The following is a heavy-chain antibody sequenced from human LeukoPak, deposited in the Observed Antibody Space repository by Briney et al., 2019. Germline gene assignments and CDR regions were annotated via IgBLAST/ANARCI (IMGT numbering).Heavy chain of an antibody. D-gene: IGHD3-22*01. CDR2: IYYSGST. CDR3: ARGIYYDENGYYYYMDV. V-gene: IGHV4-59*01. J-gene: IGHJ6*03. Sequence: SETLSLTCTVSGGSIRSYYWSWIRQPPGKELEWIGYIYYSGSTNYNPSLKSRVTISVDTSKNQFSLKLRSVTAADTAVYYCARGIYYDENGYYYYMDVWGKGTTVTVSS. CDR1: GGSIRSYY.